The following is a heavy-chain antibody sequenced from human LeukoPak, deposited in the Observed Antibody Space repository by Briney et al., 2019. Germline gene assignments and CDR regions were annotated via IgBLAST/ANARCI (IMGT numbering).Heavy chain of an antibody. CDR2: IYPGDSDN. Sequence: GESLKISCKASGYSFTSYWIGWVRQMPGKGLEWMGIIYPGDSDNRYSPSFKGQVTISVDKSISTAYLQWSSLKASDTDMYYCASGRLRRTRDAFDIWGQGTMVTVSS. V-gene: IGHV5-51*01. J-gene: IGHJ3*02. CDR1: GYSFTSYW. D-gene: IGHD4-17*01. CDR3: ASGRLRRTRDAFDI.